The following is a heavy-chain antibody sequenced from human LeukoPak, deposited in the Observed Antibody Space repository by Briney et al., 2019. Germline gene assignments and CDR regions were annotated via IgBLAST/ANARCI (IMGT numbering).Heavy chain of an antibody. D-gene: IGHD2-2*01. Sequence: GGSLRLSCAASGFTFSNYSMNSVRQAPGKGLEWGSSISTSSTYIFYADSVKGRFTISRDNAKNSLYLQMNSLRAEDTAVYYCARSPTRSAFDYWGQGTLVTVSS. V-gene: IGHV3-21*01. CDR2: ISTSSTYI. CDR1: GFTFSNYS. CDR3: ARSPTRSAFDY. J-gene: IGHJ4*02.